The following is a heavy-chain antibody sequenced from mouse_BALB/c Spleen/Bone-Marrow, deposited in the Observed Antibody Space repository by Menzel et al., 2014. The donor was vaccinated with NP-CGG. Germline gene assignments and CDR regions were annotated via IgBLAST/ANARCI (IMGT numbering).Heavy chain of an antibody. V-gene: IGHV5-6-3*01. Sequence: EVQRVESGGGLVQPGGSLKLSCAASGFTFSSYGMSWVRQTPDKRLELVATINSNGGSTYYPDSVKGRFTISRDTAKNTLYLQMSSLKSEETAMYYCVRGNYGNYVDYFDSWGQGTTLTVSS. J-gene: IGHJ2*01. CDR3: VRGNYGNYVDYFDS. CDR2: INSNGGST. D-gene: IGHD2-1*01. CDR1: GFTFSSYG.